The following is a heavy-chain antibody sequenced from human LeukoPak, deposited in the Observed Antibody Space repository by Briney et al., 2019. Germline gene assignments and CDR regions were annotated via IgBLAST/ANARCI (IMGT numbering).Heavy chain of an antibody. J-gene: IGHJ3*02. D-gene: IGHD3-10*01. CDR3: ARXGTXGYYYGSGSYPKHAFDI. Sequence: PSETLSLTCTVSGGSISSSSYYWGWIRQPPGKGLEWIGSIYYSGSTYYNPSLKSRVTISVDTSKNQFSLKLSSVTAADTAVYYXARXGTXGYYYGSGSYPKHAFDIWGQGTMVTVSS. V-gene: IGHV4-39*01. CDR2: IYYSGST. CDR1: GGSISSSSYY.